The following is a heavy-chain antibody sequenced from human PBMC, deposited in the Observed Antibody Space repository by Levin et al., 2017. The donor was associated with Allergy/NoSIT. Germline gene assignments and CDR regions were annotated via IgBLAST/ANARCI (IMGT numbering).Heavy chain of an antibody. Sequence: PGGSLRLSCAASGFTVSSTYMSWVRQAPGKGLEWVSIIYYDGSTYYADSVKGRFTISRDSSKNTLYPQMNRLRAEDTAVYYCARVGSGPAGVDYWGQGTLVTVSS. CDR2: IYYDGST. CDR3: ARVGSGPAGVDY. CDR1: GFTVSSTY. V-gene: IGHV3-53*01. J-gene: IGHJ4*02. D-gene: IGHD3-3*01.